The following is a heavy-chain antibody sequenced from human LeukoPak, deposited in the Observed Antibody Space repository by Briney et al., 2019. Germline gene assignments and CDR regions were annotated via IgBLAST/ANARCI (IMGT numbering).Heavy chain of an antibody. J-gene: IGHJ6*02. CDR2: IYYSGIT. CDR1: GGSISSTSYY. CDR3: ARLGGSGNYYNGYYYYAMDV. V-gene: IGHV4-39*01. D-gene: IGHD3-10*01. Sequence: SSETLSLTCSVSGGSISSTSYYWVWIRQPPGKGLEWIGSIYYSGITYYNPSLRSRVTISVDTSQNQFSLKLSSVTAADTAVYYCARLGGSGNYYNGYYYYAMDVWGQGTTVTVSS.